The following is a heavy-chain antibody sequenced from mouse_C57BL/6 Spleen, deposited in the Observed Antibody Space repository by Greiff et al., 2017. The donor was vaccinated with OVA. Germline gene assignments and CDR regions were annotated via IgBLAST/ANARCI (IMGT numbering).Heavy chain of an antibody. V-gene: IGHV1-55*01. J-gene: IGHJ4*01. CDR3: GARYSNYHYSMDY. Sequence: QVNVKQPGAELVKPGASVTLSCKASGYTFTSYWINWVKQRPGQGLEWIGYIYPGSGSTNYNEKFKSKATLTVDTSHSTAYMLLSSLTSEDSAVFYLGARYSNYHYSMDYWGQGPSVTVSS. CDR1: GYTFTSYW. D-gene: IGHD2-5*01. CDR2: IYPGSGST.